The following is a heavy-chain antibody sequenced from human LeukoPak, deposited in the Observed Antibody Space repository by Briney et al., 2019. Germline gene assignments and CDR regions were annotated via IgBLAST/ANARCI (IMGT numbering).Heavy chain of an antibody. V-gene: IGHV3-23*01. CDR2: ISGSGGYT. D-gene: IGHD3-10*01. CDR3: AKDGEPAFYGSGSYLFAHYYYYYMDV. J-gene: IGHJ6*03. Sequence: GGSLRLSCAASGFTFSDYGMSWVRQAPGKGLEWVSAISGSGGYTYYADFVKGRFTISRDNSKNTLYLQMNSLRAEDTAVYYCAKDGEPAFYGSGSYLFAHYYYYYMDVWGKGTTVTISS. CDR1: GFTFSDYG.